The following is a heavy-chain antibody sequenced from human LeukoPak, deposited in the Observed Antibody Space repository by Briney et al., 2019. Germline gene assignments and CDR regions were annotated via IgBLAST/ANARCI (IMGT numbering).Heavy chain of an antibody. CDR2: IYHSGST. CDR3: ASVCYYDSSGFFDY. D-gene: IGHD3-22*01. Sequence: SSETLSLTCAVSGGSISSGGYSWSWIRQPPGKGLEWIGYIYHSGSTYYNPSLKSRVTISVDRSKNQFSLKLSSVTAADTAVYHCASVCYYDSSGFFDYWGQGTLVTVSS. J-gene: IGHJ4*02. V-gene: IGHV4-30-2*01. CDR1: GGSISSGGYS.